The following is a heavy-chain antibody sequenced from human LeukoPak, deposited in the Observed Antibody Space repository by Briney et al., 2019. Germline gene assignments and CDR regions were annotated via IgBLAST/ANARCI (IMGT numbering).Heavy chain of an antibody. J-gene: IGHJ4*02. CDR3: ARDLAPSNY. D-gene: IGHD4-11*01. CDR1: GFTFSSYD. V-gene: IGHV3-33*01. Sequence: GGSLRLSCAASGFTFSSYDMHWVRQAPGKGLEWVAIIWYDESTKYYADSVRGRFTISRDNAKNSLYLQMNSLRAEDTAVYYCARDLAPSNYWGQGTLVTVSS. CDR2: IWYDESTK.